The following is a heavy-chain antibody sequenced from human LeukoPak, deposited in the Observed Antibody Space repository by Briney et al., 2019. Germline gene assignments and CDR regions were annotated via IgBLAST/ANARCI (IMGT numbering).Heavy chain of an antibody. D-gene: IGHD2-15*01. V-gene: IGHV3-23*01. CDR1: GFTFSTYP. Sequence: GGSLRLSCVGSGFTFSTYPMSWVRQSPGKGLEWVSFISGRSDDTFYVDSVKGRFTISRDPSKKTVFLQMNSLGAEDTAVYYCAKGQNVVVVATPLDSWGQGTPVTVSP. CDR2: ISGRSDDT. CDR3: AKGQNVVVVATPLDS. J-gene: IGHJ4*02.